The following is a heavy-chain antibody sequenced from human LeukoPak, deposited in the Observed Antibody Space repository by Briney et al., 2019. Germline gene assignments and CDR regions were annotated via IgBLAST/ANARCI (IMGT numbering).Heavy chain of an antibody. CDR2: ISSSSSYI. J-gene: IGHJ1*01. CDR3: ARSGTNYVGAGSAEYFQH. CDR1: GFTFSDYY. Sequence: PGGSMRLSCAASGFTFSDYYMSWIRQAPGKGLEWVSSISSSSSYIYYADSVKGRFTISRDNAKNSLSLQMNSLRAEDTAIYYCARSGTNYVGAGSAEYFQHWGQGTLVTVSS. V-gene: IGHV3-11*06. D-gene: IGHD4/OR15-4a*01.